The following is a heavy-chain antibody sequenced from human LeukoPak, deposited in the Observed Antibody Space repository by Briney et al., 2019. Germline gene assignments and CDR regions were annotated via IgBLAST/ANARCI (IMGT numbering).Heavy chain of an antibody. V-gene: IGHV3-15*01. CDR2: IKRKTDGGTT. CDR3: TTGGGYCSSTSCYTYFQH. D-gene: IGHD2-2*02. J-gene: IGHJ1*01. CDR1: GFTFSSYA. Sequence: GGSLRLSCAASGFTFSSYAMSWVRQAPGKGMEWVGRIKRKTDGGTTEYATPVKGRFTISRDDSKNTLYLQINSLKTEDTAVYYCTTGGGYCSSTSCYTYFQHWGQGTLVTVSS.